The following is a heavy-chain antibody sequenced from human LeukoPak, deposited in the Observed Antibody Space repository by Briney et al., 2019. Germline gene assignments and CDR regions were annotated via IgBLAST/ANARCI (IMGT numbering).Heavy chain of an antibody. CDR1: GYTFTGYY. V-gene: IGHV1-2*04. Sequence: GASVKVSCKASGYTFTGYYMHWVRQAPGQGLEWMGWINPNSGGTNYAQKFQGWVTMTRDTSISTAYMELSRLRSDDTAVYYCAGVRQDYYYGMDVWGQGTTVTVSS. J-gene: IGHJ6*02. CDR2: INPNSGGT. CDR3: AGVRQDYYYGMDV.